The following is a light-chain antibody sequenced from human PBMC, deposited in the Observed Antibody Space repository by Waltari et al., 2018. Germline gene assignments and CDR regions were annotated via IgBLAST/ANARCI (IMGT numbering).Light chain of an antibody. CDR2: GAS. V-gene: IGKV3-20*01. Sequence: NVLTQSPGTLSLSPGERATHSCRASQSVTNNYLAWFQQQPGQAPRLLIFGASSRAAGIPDRVSVSGSGTDFTLTISRLEPEDSAVYFCHLYGSARTFGGGTKVEIK. CDR3: HLYGSART. J-gene: IGKJ4*01. CDR1: QSVTNNY.